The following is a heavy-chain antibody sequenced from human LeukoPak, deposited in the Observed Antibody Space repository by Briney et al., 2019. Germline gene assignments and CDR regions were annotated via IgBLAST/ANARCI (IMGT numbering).Heavy chain of an antibody. Sequence: PSETLSLNCAVYGGSFSGYYWSWIRQPPGKGLEWIGEINHSGSTNYNPSLKSRVTISVDTSKNQFSLKLSSVTAADTAVYYCARGQIPVRGYHFDYWGQGTLVTVSS. CDR1: GGSFSGYY. CDR2: INHSGST. D-gene: IGHD3-10*01. V-gene: IGHV4-34*01. CDR3: ARGQIPVRGYHFDY. J-gene: IGHJ4*02.